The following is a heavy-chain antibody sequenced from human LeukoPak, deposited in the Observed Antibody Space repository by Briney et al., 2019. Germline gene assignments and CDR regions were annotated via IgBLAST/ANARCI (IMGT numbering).Heavy chain of an antibody. V-gene: IGHV3-48*02. CDR2: ISSGSII. Sequence: PGRTLRLSCAASGFTFSSYGMNCVRQAPGKGLEWVSYISSGSIIYYADSVEGRFSISRDNANNSLCLQLNSLRDEDTAVYYCARGAGTSSRLPFDIWGQGTMVTVSS. CDR1: GFTFSSYG. D-gene: IGHD2-2*01. J-gene: IGHJ3*02. CDR3: ARGAGTSSRLPFDI.